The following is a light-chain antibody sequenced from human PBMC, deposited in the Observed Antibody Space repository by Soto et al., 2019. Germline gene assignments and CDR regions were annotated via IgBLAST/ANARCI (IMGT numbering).Light chain of an antibody. CDR1: QGISSY. CDR2: DAS. CDR3: QQVNVYPLT. Sequence: IQLTHSPASLSSSPRYRATISCRASQGISSYLGWYQQKPGKAPSLLIYDASTLHSGVPSRFSGGGSGTDFTLTISSLQPEDFATYYCQQVNVYPLTFGGGTKVDIK. V-gene: IGKV1-9*01. J-gene: IGKJ4*01.